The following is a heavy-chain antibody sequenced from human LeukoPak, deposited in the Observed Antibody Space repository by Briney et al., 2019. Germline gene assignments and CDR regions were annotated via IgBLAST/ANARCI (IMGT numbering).Heavy chain of an antibody. Sequence: ASVKVSRKASGYTFTGYYMHWVRQAPGQGLEWMGWINPNSGGTYPAQKFQGWVTMTRDTSISTAYMELSRLTSDDTAVYYCARANALYCSSTSCLFDYWGQGTLVTVSS. V-gene: IGHV1-2*04. CDR1: GYTFTGYY. D-gene: IGHD2-2*01. CDR3: ARANALYCSSTSCLFDY. J-gene: IGHJ4*02. CDR2: INPNSGGT.